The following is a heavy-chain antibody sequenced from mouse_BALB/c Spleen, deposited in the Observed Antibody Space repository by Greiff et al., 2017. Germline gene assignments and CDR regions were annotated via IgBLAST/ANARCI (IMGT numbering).Heavy chain of an antibody. J-gene: IGHJ2*01. V-gene: IGHV1-4*02. CDR2: INPSSGYT. D-gene: IGHD2-14*01. CDR1: GYTFTSYT. Sequence: QVQLQQSAAELARPGASVKMSCKASGYTFTSYTMHWVKQRPGQGLEWIGYINPSSGYTEYNQKFKDKTTLTADKSSSTAYMQRSSLTSEDSADYYCAREDYRYYFDYWGQGTTLTVSS. CDR3: AREDYRYYFDY.